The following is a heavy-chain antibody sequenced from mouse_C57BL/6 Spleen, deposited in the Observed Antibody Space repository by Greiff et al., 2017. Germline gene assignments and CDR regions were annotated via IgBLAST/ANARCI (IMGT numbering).Heavy chain of an antibody. V-gene: IGHV1-5*01. CDR2: IYPGNSDT. Sequence: VQLQQSGTVLARPGASVKMSCKTSGYTFTSYWMHWVKQRPGQGLEWIGAIYPGNSDTSYNQKFKGKAKLTAVTSASTAYMELSSLTNEGSAVYYCTRISDSSGYGSWFAYWGQGTLVTVSA. D-gene: IGHD3-2*02. CDR3: TRISDSSGYGSWFAY. CDR1: GYTFTSYW. J-gene: IGHJ3*01.